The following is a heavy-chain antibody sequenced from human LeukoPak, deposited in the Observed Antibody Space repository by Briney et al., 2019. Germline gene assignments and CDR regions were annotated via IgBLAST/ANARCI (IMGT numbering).Heavy chain of an antibody. CDR2: IYYSGST. D-gene: IGHD3-9*01. J-gene: IGHJ2*01. Sequence: PSETLSLTCTASGGSISSYYWNWIRQPPGKGLEWIGYIYYSGSTNYNPSLKSRVTISVDTYKNQFSLKQSSVTAADTAVYYCARHDILTVGPYFDLWGRGTLVTVSS. CDR1: GGSISSYY. V-gene: IGHV4-59*08. CDR3: ARHDILTVGPYFDL.